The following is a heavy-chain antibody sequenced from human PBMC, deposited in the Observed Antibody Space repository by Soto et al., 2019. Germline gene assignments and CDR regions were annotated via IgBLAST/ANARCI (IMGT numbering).Heavy chain of an antibody. Sequence: EVQLVESGGGLVKPGGSLRLSCAASGFSFSSYSMNWVRQAPGKGLEWVSSISRSSSNINHADSVKGRFTISRDNAKNSRDLQTNSLSAEDTAVYYCARDPSGIYGSSSYMDGGGKGATVIVSS. V-gene: IGHV3-21*02. CDR1: GFSFSSYS. J-gene: IGHJ6*03. CDR3: ARDPSGIYGSSSYMDG. D-gene: IGHD4-17*01. CDR2: ISRSSSNI.